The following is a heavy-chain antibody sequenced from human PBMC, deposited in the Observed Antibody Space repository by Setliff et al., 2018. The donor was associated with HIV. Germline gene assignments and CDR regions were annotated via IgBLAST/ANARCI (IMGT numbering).Heavy chain of an antibody. J-gene: IGHJ4*02. CDR3: ARGRQRLSSSSWSLFDY. V-gene: IGHV4-34*01. CDR2: IYYSGST. CDR1: GGSFSAYH. Sequence: SETLSLTCAVYGGSFSAYHWSWIRQPPGKGLEWIVSIYYSGSTYYNPSLKSRVTISVDTSKNQFSLKLSSVTAADTALYYCARGRQRLSSSSWSLFDYWGQGTLVTVSS. D-gene: IGHD6-13*01.